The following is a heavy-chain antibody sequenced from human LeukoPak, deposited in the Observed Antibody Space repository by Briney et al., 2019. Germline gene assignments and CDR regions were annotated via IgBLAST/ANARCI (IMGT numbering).Heavy chain of an antibody. Sequence: EASVKVSCKASGYTFTGYYIHWVRQAPGQVLEWMGWINPNSGGTNYAQKFQARVTMTRDTSISTAYMELSSLRSDDTALYYCARDQVAGTLWYWGQGTLVTVSS. V-gene: IGHV1-2*02. CDR1: GYTFTGYY. J-gene: IGHJ4*02. CDR3: ARDQVAGTLWY. D-gene: IGHD6-19*01. CDR2: INPNSGGT.